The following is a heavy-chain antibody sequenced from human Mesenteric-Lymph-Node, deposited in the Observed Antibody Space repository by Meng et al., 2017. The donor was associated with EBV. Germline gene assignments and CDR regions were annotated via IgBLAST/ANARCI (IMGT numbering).Heavy chain of an antibody. CDR3: ARGIAVAGTGDFDY. D-gene: IGHD6-19*01. V-gene: IGHV4-4*02. CDR2: IHHSGST. CDR1: GGSISSNNW. J-gene: IGHJ4*02. Sequence: QVQLQESGPGLVKPSGXLSLTCAVSGGSISSNNWWSWVRQPPGKGLEWIGEIHHSGSTNYNPSLKSRVTISVDTSKNQFSLKLSSVTAADTAVYYCARGIAVAGTGDFDYWGQGTLVTVSS.